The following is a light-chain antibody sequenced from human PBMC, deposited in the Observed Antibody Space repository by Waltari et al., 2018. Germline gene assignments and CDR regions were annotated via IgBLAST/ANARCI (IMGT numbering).Light chain of an antibody. V-gene: IGLV1-51*01. CDR3: GTWDINLSAVV. CDR2: DDA. Sequence: QSVLTQPPSVSAAPGKKVTISCSGSNSNIGHNYVSWYPHLPETAPKLLVYDDAKRPSGFPDRFFGSKAGTSAPLGITGLQTGDEAVYYCGTWDINLSAVVFGGGTKLTVL. CDR1: NSNIGHNY. J-gene: IGLJ2*01.